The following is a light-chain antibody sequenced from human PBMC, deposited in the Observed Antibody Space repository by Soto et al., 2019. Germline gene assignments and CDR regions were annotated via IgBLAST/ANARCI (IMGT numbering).Light chain of an antibody. CDR3: LLYDGGAQNVV. V-gene: IGLV7-43*01. CDR2: NTA. Sequence: QAVVTQEPSLTVSPGGTVTLTCASSTGAVTSGYYPSWFQQKPGQAPRALIYNTANKHSWTPARFSGSLLGGKAALTLSGVQPEDEAEYYCLLYDGGAQNVVFGGGTQLTVL. CDR1: TGAVTSGYY. J-gene: IGLJ2*01.